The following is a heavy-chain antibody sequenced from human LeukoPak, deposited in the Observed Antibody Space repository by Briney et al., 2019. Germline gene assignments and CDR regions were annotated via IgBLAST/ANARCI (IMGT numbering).Heavy chain of an antibody. CDR3: AKGAYYYDRRAFDY. V-gene: IGHV3-30*18. Sequence: LSLTCTVSGGSISSSSYYWGWIRQPPGKGLEWVAVISYDGSNQYYVDSVKGRFTISRDNSKNTLYLQMNSLRVEDTAVYYCAKGAYYYDRRAFDYWGQGTLVTVSS. D-gene: IGHD3-22*01. CDR2: ISYDGSNQ. J-gene: IGHJ4*02. CDR1: GGSISSSS.